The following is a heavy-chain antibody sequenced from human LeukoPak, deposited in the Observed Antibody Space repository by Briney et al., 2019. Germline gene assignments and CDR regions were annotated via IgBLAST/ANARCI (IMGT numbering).Heavy chain of an antibody. CDR1: GGTFSSYA. J-gene: IGHJ4*02. CDR2: IIPIFGTA. CDR3: AGLPVDTAMVFDY. Sequence: SVKVSCKASGGTFSSYAISWVRQAPGQGLEWMGGIIPIFGTANYAQKFQGRVTITADESTSTAYMELSSLRSEDTAVYYCAGLPVDTAMVFDYWGQGTLVTVSS. D-gene: IGHD5-18*01. V-gene: IGHV1-69*13.